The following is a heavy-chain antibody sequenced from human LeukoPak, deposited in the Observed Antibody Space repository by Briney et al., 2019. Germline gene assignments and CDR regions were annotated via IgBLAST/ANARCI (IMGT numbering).Heavy chain of an antibody. CDR2: INPNSGGT. CDR1: GYTLTRYY. V-gene: IGHV1-2*02. J-gene: IGHJ4*02. Sequence: ASVKVSCKASGYTLTRYYMHWLRQAPGQGLEWMGWINPNSGGTNYAQKFQGRVTMTRDTSISTAHMELSTLRSDDRAVYCCAIYGSGSYYIDYWGQGTLVTVSS. CDR3: AIYGSGSYYIDY. D-gene: IGHD3-10*01.